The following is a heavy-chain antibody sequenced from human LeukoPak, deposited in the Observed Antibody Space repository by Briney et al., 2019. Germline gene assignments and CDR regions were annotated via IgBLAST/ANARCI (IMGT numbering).Heavy chain of an antibody. CDR1: GFTFNTYT. CDR3: ARDPGYTYGYGPHDSFDI. Sequence: GGSLRLSCAASGFTFNTYTMNWVRRAPGRGLEWISFTSSSGSYIYYADSVKGRFTISRDNAKNLLSLQMNSLRAEGTAVYYCARDPGYTYGYGPHDSFDIWGQGTMVTVSS. CDR2: TSSSGSYI. D-gene: IGHD5-18*01. J-gene: IGHJ3*02. V-gene: IGHV3-21*01.